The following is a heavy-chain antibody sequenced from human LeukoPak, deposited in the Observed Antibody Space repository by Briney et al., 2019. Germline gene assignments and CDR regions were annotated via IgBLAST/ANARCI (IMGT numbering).Heavy chain of an antibody. CDR3: ARGPGGSLSTPYCYYGMDV. D-gene: IGHD3-10*01. V-gene: IGHV3-53*04. Sequence: GGSLRLSCAASGFTVSSNYTSWVRQAPGKGLEWVSVIYSGGSTYYADSVKGRFTISRHNSKNTLYLQMNSLRAEDTAVYYCARGPGGSLSTPYCYYGMDVWGQGTTVTVSS. CDR2: IYSGGST. CDR1: GFTVSSNY. J-gene: IGHJ6*02.